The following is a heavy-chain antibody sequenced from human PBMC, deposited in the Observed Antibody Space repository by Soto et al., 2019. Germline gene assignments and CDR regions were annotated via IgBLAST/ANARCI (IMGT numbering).Heavy chain of an antibody. D-gene: IGHD4-17*01. J-gene: IGHJ4*02. Sequence: ASVKVSCKASGYTFTNFGISWVRQAPGQGLEWMGWISAYNGNTNYAQNFQGRVTMTTDTSTSTAYMELRSLRSEDTAVDYCASESYGGEFYYWGQGTLVPVSS. V-gene: IGHV1-18*01. CDR3: ASESYGGEFYY. CDR2: ISAYNGNT. CDR1: GYTFTNFG.